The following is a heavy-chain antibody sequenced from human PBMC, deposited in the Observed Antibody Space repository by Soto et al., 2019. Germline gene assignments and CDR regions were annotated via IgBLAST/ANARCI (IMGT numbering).Heavy chain of an antibody. CDR2: IWYDGSNK. CDR1: GFTFSSYG. Sequence: QVQLVEFGGGVVQPGRSLRLSCAASGFTFSSYGMHWVRQAPGKGLEWVAVIWYDGSNKYYADSVKGRFTICRDNSKNTLYLQMNSLRAEDTAVYYCARDWWATVEPDYYFDYWGHVPLVTVSS. D-gene: IGHD2-15*01. CDR3: ARDWWATVEPDYYFDY. J-gene: IGHJ4*01. V-gene: IGHV3-33*01.